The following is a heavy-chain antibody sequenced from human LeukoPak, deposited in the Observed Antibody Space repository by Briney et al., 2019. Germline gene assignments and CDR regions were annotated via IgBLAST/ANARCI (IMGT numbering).Heavy chain of an antibody. CDR2: ISGSGGST. D-gene: IGHD1-26*01. Sequence: PPGGSLRLSCAASGFTFSSYGMSWVRQAPGKGLEWVSAISGSGGSTYYADSVKGRFTISRDNSKNTLYLQMNSLRAEDTAVYYCAKVGPWELLAPYDYWGQGTLVTVSS. CDR3: AKVGPWELLAPYDY. V-gene: IGHV3-23*01. CDR1: GFTFSSYG. J-gene: IGHJ4*02.